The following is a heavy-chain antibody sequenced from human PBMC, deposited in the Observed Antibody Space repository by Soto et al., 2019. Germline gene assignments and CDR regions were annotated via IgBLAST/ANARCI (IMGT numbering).Heavy chain of an antibody. D-gene: IGHD6-19*01. CDR3: ARAHVMVVAGSTFDY. CDR1: GGSFSGYY. V-gene: IGHV4-34*01. J-gene: IGHJ4*01. CDR2: INHSGST. Sequence: PSETLSLTCAVYGGSFSGYYWSWIRQPPGKGLEWIGEINHSGSTNYNPSLKSRITISVDTSHNQFSLNLRSVTAADTAVYYCARAHVMVVAGSTFDYWGHGTLVTVSS.